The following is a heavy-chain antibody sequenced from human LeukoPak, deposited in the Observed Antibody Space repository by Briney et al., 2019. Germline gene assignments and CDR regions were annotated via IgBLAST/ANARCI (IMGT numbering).Heavy chain of an antibody. CDR2: IYTSGST. Sequence: PSETLSLTCTVSGGSISSYYWSWIRQPPGKGLEWIGHIYTSGSTNYNPSLKSRVTISVDTSKNQFSLKLSSVTAADTAVYYCARLRRDGMATVFDYWGQGTLVTVSS. V-gene: IGHV4-4*09. CDR3: ARLRRDGMATVFDY. D-gene: IGHD5-24*01. J-gene: IGHJ4*02. CDR1: GGSISSYY.